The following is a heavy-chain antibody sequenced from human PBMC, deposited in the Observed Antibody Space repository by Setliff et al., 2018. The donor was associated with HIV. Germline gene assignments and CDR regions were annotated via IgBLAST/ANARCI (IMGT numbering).Heavy chain of an antibody. CDR1: GFTFTNYA. V-gene: IGHV1-3*03. J-gene: IGHJ4*02. D-gene: IGHD3-22*01. Sequence: GASVKVSCKASGFTFTNYAIHWVRQAPGQRLEWIGWINVDSGNTKYLQDLQGRVTITKDRSASTAYMEVSNLRSEDMAVYYCARERDSNGYQFDYWGQGTLVTVSS. CDR3: ARERDSNGYQFDY. CDR2: INVDSGNT.